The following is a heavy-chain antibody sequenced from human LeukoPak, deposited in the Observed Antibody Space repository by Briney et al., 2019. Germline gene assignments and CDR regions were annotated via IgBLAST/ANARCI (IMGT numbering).Heavy chain of an antibody. J-gene: IGHJ5*02. Sequence: SETLSLTCAVYGGSFSGYYWSWIRQPPGKGLEWIGEINHSGSTNYNPSLKSRVTISVDTSKNQFSLKLSSVTAADTAVYYCASLVVPDPQEYDYSNFRGSWGQGTLVTVSS. CDR1: GGSFSGYY. D-gene: IGHD4-11*01. V-gene: IGHV4-34*01. CDR2: INHSGST. CDR3: ASLVVPDPQEYDYSNFRGS.